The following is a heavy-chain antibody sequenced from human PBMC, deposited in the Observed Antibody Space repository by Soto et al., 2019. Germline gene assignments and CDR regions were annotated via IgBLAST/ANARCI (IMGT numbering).Heavy chain of an antibody. J-gene: IGHJ6*02. CDR1: GYSFTSYW. V-gene: IGHV5-51*01. CDR2: IYPGDSDT. CDR3: ARRGTSTVTPYYYYYGMDV. D-gene: IGHD4-17*01. Sequence: GESLKISCKGSGYSFTSYWIGWVRQMPGKGLEWMGIIYPGDSDTRYSPSFQGQVTISADKSISTAYLQWSSLKASDTAMYYCARRGTSTVTPYYYYYGMDVWGQWTTVTISS.